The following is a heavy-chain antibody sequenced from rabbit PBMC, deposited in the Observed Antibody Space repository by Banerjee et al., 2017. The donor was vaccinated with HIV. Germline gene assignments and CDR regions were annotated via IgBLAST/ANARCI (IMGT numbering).Heavy chain of an antibody. V-gene: IGHV1S40*01. Sequence: QSLEESGGDLVKPGASLTLTCTASGFSFSSSYYMCWVRQAPGKGLEWIACIYAGSSGSTYYASWAKGRFTISKTSSTTVTLQMTSLTAADTATYFCARAGSYDDYGDLHDAFDPWGQGTLVTVS. J-gene: IGHJ2*01. D-gene: IGHD2-1*01. CDR3: ARAGSYDDYGDLHDAFDP. CDR2: IYAGSSGST. CDR1: GFSFSSSYY.